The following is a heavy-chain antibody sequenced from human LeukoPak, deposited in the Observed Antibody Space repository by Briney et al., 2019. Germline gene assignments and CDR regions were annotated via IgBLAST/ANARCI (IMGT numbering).Heavy chain of an antibody. Sequence: SETLSLTCTVSGYSISSGYFWGWIRQPPGKGLEWIGSMYHSGTTYYNPSLKSRVTISVDTSKNQFSLKLNSVTAADTAVYHCARTPSDWHLDYWGQGTLVTVSS. CDR3: ARTPSDWHLDY. CDR1: GYSISSGYF. J-gene: IGHJ4*02. V-gene: IGHV4-38-2*02. CDR2: MYHSGTT. D-gene: IGHD3-9*01.